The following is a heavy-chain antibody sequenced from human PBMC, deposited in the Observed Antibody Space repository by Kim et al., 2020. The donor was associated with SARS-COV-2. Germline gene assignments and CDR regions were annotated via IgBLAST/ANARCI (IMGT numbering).Heavy chain of an antibody. CDR1: GFTFSSYD. Sequence: GGSLRLSCAASGFTFSSYDMHWVRQATGKGLEWVSAIGTAGDTYYPGSVKGRFTISRENAKNSLYLQMNSLRAGDTAVYYCARDSHVAAAGTYYYYGMDVWGQGTTVTVSS. V-gene: IGHV3-13*04. D-gene: IGHD6-13*01. CDR3: ARDSHVAAAGTYYYYGMDV. CDR2: IGTAGDT. J-gene: IGHJ6*02.